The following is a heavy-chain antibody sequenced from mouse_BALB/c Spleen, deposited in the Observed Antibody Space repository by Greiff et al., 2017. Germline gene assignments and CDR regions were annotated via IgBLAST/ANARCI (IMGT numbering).Heavy chain of an antibody. CDR2: IYPGDGDT. CDR1: GYTFTSYW. Sequence: VQLQQSGAELARPGSSVKLSCKASGYTFTSYWMQWVKQRPGQGLEWIGAIYPGDGDTRYTQKFKGKATLTADKSSSTAYMQLSSLASEDSAVYYCARRDHYYAMDYWGQGTSVTVSS. J-gene: IGHJ4*01. V-gene: IGHV1-87*01. CDR3: ARRDHYYAMDY. D-gene: IGHD3-3*01.